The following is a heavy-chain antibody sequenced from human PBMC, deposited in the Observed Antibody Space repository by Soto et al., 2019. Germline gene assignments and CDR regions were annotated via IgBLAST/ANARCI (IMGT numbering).Heavy chain of an antibody. CDR2: ISGRATST. V-gene: IGHV3-23*01. J-gene: IGHJ4*02. CDR1: GFAFSHYA. Sequence: GGSLRLSCAATGFAFSHYAMSWVRQAPGKGLEWVSTISGRATSTYYADAVKGRFTISRDNPKNTLYLQIDGLRAEDTAVFYCARGPLPDDNYFDYWGLGTLVTVSS. D-gene: IGHD3-22*01. CDR3: ARGPLPDDNYFDY.